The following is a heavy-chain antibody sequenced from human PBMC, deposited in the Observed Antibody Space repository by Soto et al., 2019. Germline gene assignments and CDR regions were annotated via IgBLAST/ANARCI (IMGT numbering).Heavy chain of an antibody. CDR3: ARDGEAAAGKDV. V-gene: IGHV1-69*13. J-gene: IGHJ6*02. Sequence: SVKVSCKASGGTFSSYAISWVLQAPGQGLEWMGGIIPIFGTANYAQKFQGRVTITADESTSTAYMELSSLRSEDTAVYYCARDGEAAAGKDVWGQGTTVTVSS. CDR2: IIPIFGTA. D-gene: IGHD6-13*01. CDR1: GGTFSSYA.